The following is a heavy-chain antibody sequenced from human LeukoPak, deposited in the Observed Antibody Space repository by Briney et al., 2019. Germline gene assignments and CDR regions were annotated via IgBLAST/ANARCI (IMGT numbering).Heavy chain of an antibody. V-gene: IGHV3-30*09. Sequence: GGSLRLSCVASGFILSNYPMHWVRQAPGKRLEWLGFLSPEQTNMCADSVKGRFAISRDNSKNTMYIQMNDLRPEDTAMFYCAKEGGSSGHAGYFDNWGQGTLLTVSS. CDR1: GFILSNYP. CDR3: AKEGGSSGHAGYFDN. D-gene: IGHD3-22*01. CDR2: LSPEQTNM. J-gene: IGHJ4*02.